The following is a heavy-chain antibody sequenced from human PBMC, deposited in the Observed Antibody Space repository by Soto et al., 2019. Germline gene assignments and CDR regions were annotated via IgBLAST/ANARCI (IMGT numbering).Heavy chain of an antibody. Sequence: QVQLVQSGAEVKKPGASVKVSCKTSGHTFTSYYMHWVRQAPGQGLEWMGIIYPSGGSTSFAQKFQGRVTMTRNTSTSTVYMELSSLRSEDTAVYFCARGKAVADDGFDIWGQGTMVTVSS. CDR1: GHTFTSYY. J-gene: IGHJ3*02. CDR3: ARGKAVADDGFDI. V-gene: IGHV1-46*01. CDR2: IYPSGGST.